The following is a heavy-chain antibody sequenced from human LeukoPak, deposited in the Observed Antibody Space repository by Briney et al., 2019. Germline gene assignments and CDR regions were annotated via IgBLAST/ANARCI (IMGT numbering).Heavy chain of an antibody. CDR1: GGSISSYY. CDR3: ARHLKYPNWFDP. J-gene: IGHJ5*02. Sequence: SETLSLTCTVSGGSISSYYWSWIRQPPGKGLEWIGYIYYSGSTNYNPSLKSRVTISVDTSKNQFSLKLSSVTATDTAVYYCARHLKYPNWFDPWGQGTLVTVSS. V-gene: IGHV4-59*08. CDR2: IYYSGST. D-gene: IGHD2-2*02.